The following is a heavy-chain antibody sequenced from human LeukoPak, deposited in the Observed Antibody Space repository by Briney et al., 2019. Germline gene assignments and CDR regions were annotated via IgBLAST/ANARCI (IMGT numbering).Heavy chain of an antibody. CDR3: TRLVGAANYN. CDR1: GFSFSNAW. CDR2: IRGDTDSGTT. Sequence: GGSLRLSCAASGFSFSNAWMNWVRQAPRKGLEWVGRIRGDTDSGTTDYAAPVKGRFTISRDDSTTTLYLEMNSLKIDDTAVYYCTRLVGAANYNWGQGTLVTVSS. V-gene: IGHV3-15*01. D-gene: IGHD1-26*01. J-gene: IGHJ4*02.